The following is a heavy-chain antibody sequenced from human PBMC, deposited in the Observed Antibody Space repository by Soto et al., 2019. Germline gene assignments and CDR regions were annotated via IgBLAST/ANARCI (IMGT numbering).Heavy chain of an antibody. CDR3: ARYGTRADW. D-gene: IGHD1-1*01. Sequence: EVQLVESGGGFVQLVGSRRLSWAASGFTFRNYEMNWVRKAPGKGLEWVSYISSSGITTYYADFAAGRFTISRDNAKESLYLHLNSLRVEDTAVYYCARYGTRADWWGLGTQVTVSS. CDR1: GFTFRNYE. CDR2: ISSSGITT. J-gene: IGHJ4*02. V-gene: IGHV3-48*03.